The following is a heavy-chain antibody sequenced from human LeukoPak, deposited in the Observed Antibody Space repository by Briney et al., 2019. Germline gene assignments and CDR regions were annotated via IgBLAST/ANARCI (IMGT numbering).Heavy chain of an antibody. Sequence: GASVKVSCKASGYTFTSYGISWVRQAPGQGLEWMGGIIPIFGTANYAQKFQGRVTITADESTSTAYRELSSLRSEDTAVYYCARNRGYCSGGSCSFDYWGQGTLVTVSS. CDR2: IIPIFGTA. CDR1: GYTFTSYG. D-gene: IGHD2-15*01. J-gene: IGHJ4*02. CDR3: ARNRGYCSGGSCSFDY. V-gene: IGHV1-69*13.